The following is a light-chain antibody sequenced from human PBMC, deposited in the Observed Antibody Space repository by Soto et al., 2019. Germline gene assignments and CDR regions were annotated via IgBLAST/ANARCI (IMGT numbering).Light chain of an antibody. CDR2: GTS. J-gene: IGKJ2*01. CDR3: QYYGTSPYT. Sequence: EIVLTQSPGTLSLSPGERVSLSCRASQSFSSNYLAWYQQKPGQAPRLLMYGTSSRATGIPDRFSGSGSGTDFTLTISRLEPEDFAVYYCQYYGTSPYTFGQGTKLEIK. V-gene: IGKV3-20*01. CDR1: QSFSSNY.